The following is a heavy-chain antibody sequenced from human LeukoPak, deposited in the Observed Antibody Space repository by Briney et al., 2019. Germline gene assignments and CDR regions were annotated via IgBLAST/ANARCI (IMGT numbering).Heavy chain of an antibody. D-gene: IGHD2-2*01. Sequence: PGRSLRLSCAASGFTFSSYAMHWVRQAPGKGLEWVAVISYDGSNKYYADSVKGRFTISRDNSKNTLYLQMNSLRAEDTAVYYCARDRHCSSTSCYLGWFDPWGQGTLVTVSS. CDR2: ISYDGSNK. J-gene: IGHJ5*02. CDR3: ARDRHCSSTSCYLGWFDP. V-gene: IGHV3-30-3*01. CDR1: GFTFSSYA.